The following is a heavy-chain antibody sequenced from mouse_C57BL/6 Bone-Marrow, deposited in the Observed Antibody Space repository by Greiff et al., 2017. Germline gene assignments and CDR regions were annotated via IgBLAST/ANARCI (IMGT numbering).Heavy chain of an antibody. CDR1: GYTFTSYW. D-gene: IGHD1-1*01. V-gene: IGHV1-59*01. CDR3: TRDYYGSSSDY. J-gene: IGHJ2*01. Sequence: QVQLQQPGAELVRPGTSVKLSCKASGYTFTSYWMHWVKQRPGQGLEWIGVIDPSDSYTNYNQKFKGKATLTVDTSSSTAYMELRSLTSEDSAVYYCTRDYYGSSSDYWGQGTTLTVSS. CDR2: IDPSDSYT.